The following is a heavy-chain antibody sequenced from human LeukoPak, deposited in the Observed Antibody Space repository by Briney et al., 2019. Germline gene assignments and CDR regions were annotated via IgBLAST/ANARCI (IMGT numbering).Heavy chain of an antibody. V-gene: IGHV1-18*01. CDR1: GCTFGSYY. CDR2: ISGYNGNT. J-gene: IGHJ4*02. CDR3: ARTHDFWATRKGDYFDP. D-gene: IGHD3-3*01. Sequence: ASVKVSCKASGCTFGSYYISWVRQAPGQGLEWMGWISGYNGNTNYAQRFQDRITMTVDKSTTTVYMELNSLRLDDTAVYYCARTHDFWATRKGDYFDPWGQGTLVTVSS.